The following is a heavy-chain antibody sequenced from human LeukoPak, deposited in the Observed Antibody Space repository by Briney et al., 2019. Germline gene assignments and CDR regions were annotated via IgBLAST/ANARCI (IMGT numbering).Heavy chain of an antibody. D-gene: IGHD3-10*01. V-gene: IGHV1-46*01. CDR2: INPSGGST. J-gene: IGHJ3*02. CDR3: ARVRASGAFDI. CDR1: GYTFTSYY. Sequence: ASVKVPCKASGYTFTSYYMHWVRQAPGQGLEWMGIINPSGGSTSYAQKFQGGVTMTRDTSTSTVYMELSSLRSEDTAVYYCARVRASGAFDIWGQGTMVTVSS.